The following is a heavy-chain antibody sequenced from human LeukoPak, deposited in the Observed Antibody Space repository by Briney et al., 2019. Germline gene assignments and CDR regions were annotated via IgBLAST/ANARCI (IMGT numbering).Heavy chain of an antibody. CDR1: GYTFTGYY. Sequence: ASVKVSFKASGYTFTGYYMHWVRQAPGQGLEWMGWINPNSGGTNYAQKFQGRVTMTRDTSISTAYMELSRLRSDDTAVYYCARVLRFGGTKNWFDPWGQGTLVTVSS. D-gene: IGHD3-3*01. J-gene: IGHJ5*02. CDR3: ARVLRFGGTKNWFDP. CDR2: INPNSGGT. V-gene: IGHV1-2*02.